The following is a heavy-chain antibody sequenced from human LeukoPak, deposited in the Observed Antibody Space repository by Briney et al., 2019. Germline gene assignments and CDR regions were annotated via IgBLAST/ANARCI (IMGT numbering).Heavy chain of an antibody. Sequence: ASVKVSCKASGYTFTGYYMHWVRQAPGQGLEWMGWINPNSGGTNYAQKFQGRVTMTRDTSISTAYMELSRLRSDDTAVYYCARTTLIRGRDNWFDPWGQGTLVTVSS. J-gene: IGHJ5*02. CDR2: INPNSGGT. D-gene: IGHD3-16*01. CDR3: ARTTLIRGRDNWFDP. V-gene: IGHV1-2*02. CDR1: GYTFTGYY.